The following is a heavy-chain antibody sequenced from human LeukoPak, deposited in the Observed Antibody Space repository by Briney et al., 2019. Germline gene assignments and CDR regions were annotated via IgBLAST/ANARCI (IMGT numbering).Heavy chain of an antibody. Sequence: VASVKVSCKASGYTFTSYYMHWVRQAPGQGLEWMGIINPSGGSTSYAQKFQGRVTMTRDTPTSTVYMELSSLRSEDTAVYYCARDWAGITGTTWDAFDIWGQGTMVTVSS. D-gene: IGHD1-20*01. CDR3: ARDWAGITGTTWDAFDI. CDR1: GYTFTSYY. J-gene: IGHJ3*02. V-gene: IGHV1-46*01. CDR2: INPSGGST.